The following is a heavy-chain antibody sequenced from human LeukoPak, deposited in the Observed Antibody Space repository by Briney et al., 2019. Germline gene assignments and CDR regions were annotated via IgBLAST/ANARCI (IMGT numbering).Heavy chain of an antibody. Sequence: SETLSLTCTVSGGSISSYYWSWIRQPAGKGLEWIGRIYTSGSTNYNPSLKSRVTMSVDTSKNQFSLKLSSVTAADTAVYYCARVTWFGKFNWFDPWGQGTLVTVSS. V-gene: IGHV4-4*07. CDR3: ARVTWFGKFNWFDP. CDR1: GGSISSYY. CDR2: IYTSGST. J-gene: IGHJ5*02. D-gene: IGHD3-10*01.